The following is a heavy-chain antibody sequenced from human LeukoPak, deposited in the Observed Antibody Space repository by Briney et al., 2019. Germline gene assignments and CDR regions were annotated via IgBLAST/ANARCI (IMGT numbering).Heavy chain of an antibody. CDR1: GGSTSSSSFY. CDR3: ARLRAYYYDSSGYYNFDF. Sequence: SETLSLTCTVSGGSTSSSSFYWGWIRQPPGKGLECIGRISYSGRTYYNPSLQSRVTISVDTSKNQFPLRLSSVTAADTAVYYCARLRAYYYDSSGYYNFDFRGQGTLVTVSS. J-gene: IGHJ4*02. V-gene: IGHV4-39*01. D-gene: IGHD3-22*01. CDR2: ISYSGRT.